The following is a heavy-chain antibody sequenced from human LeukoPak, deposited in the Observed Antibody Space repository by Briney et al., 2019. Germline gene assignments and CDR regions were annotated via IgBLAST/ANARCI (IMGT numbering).Heavy chain of an antibody. CDR2: ISGSGGST. J-gene: IGHJ3*02. D-gene: IGHD3-22*01. CDR1: GFTFSSYA. CDR3: AKDPEYYYDSSGYYAEAFDI. V-gene: IGHV3-23*01. Sequence: PGGSLRLSCAASGFTFSSYAMSWVRQAPGKGLEWVSAISGSGGSTYYADSVKGRLTISRDNSKNTLYLQMNSLRAEDTAVYYCAKDPEYYYDSSGYYAEAFDIWGQGTMVTVSS.